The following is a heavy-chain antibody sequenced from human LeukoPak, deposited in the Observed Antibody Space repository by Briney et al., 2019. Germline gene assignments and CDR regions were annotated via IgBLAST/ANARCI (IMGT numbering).Heavy chain of an antibody. D-gene: IGHD2-15*01. Sequence: SETLSLTCAVYGASSSGYYWTWIRQPPGKGLEWIGEINHSGSTNYNPSLKSRVTISVDTSKSQFSLKLTSVTAADTAVYYCARLWSTSCSSGSCPHQPNNWGQGTLVTVSS. CDR1: GASSSGYY. CDR2: INHSGST. CDR3: ARLWSTSCSSGSCPHQPNN. J-gene: IGHJ4*02. V-gene: IGHV4-34*01.